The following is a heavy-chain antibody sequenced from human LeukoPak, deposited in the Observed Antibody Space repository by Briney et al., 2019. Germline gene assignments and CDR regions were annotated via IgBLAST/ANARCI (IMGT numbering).Heavy chain of an antibody. V-gene: IGHV4-59*08. CDR1: GGSIDSHF. CDR3: ARLKVADSESFDI. CDR2: IFFSGST. Sequence: PSETLSLTCTVSGGSIDSHFWSWIRQPPGKGLEWIGNIFFSGSTNNNPSLESRPTISQDSSKNQVSLRLASATAADTAIYYCARLKVADSESFDIWGHGTLVAVSS. J-gene: IGHJ3*02.